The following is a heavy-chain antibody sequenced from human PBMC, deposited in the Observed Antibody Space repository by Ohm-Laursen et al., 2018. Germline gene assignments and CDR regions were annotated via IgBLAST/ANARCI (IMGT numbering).Heavy chain of an antibody. CDR2: INPNNGAT. V-gene: IGHV1-2*02. J-gene: IGHJ4*02. CDR1: GYTFTGYY. CDR3: ARDPPEGVTAIDF. D-gene: IGHD2-21*02. Sequence: GASVKVSCKTSGYTFTGYYVHWVRQAPGQGLDWMGWINPNNGATDYAQKFHGRVTMTRDTSITTAYMELSRLTSDDTAVYYCARDPPEGVTAIDFWGQGTLVTVSS.